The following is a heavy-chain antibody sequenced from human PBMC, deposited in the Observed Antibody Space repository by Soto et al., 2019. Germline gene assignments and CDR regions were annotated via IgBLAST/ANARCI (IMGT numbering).Heavy chain of an antibody. CDR3: ARARASSGWYPRWNNWFDP. D-gene: IGHD6-19*01. J-gene: IGHJ5*02. Sequence: SENPPLTCAGSSGFPSPNNLLGWGRQPPGKGVEWIGEIYHSGSTNYNPSLKSRVTISVDKSKNQFSLKLSSVTAADTAVYYCARARASSGWYPRWNNWFDPWGQGTLVTVSS. CDR1: SGFPSPNNL. V-gene: IGHV4-4*02. CDR2: IYHSGST.